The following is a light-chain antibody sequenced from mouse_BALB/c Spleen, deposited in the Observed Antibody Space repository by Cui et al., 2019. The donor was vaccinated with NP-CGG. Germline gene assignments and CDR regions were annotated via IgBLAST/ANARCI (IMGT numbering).Light chain of an antibody. CDR2: GTN. Sequence: HAAVTPESALTTSPRGTVTLTCRSSTGAVTTNNYANWVQEKPDHLFTGLIGGTNNRAPGVPARFSGSLIGDKAALTITGAQTEDDAIYFCALWYSNHWVFGGGTKLTVL. J-gene: IGLJ1*01. V-gene: IGLV1*01. CDR3: ALWYSNHWV. CDR1: TGAVTTNNY.